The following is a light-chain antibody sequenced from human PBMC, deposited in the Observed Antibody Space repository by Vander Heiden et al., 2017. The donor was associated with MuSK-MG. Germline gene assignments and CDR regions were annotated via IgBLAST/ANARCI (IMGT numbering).Light chain of an antibody. Sequence: DIQMTQPPSSLSASVGDRVTITCQASQGISNDLNWYQQKPGKAPKVLIYDASKLKTGVPSRFSGSGSGTDFTFTINSLQPEDIATYYCQQYDNLPYTFGQGTNLEIK. CDR3: QQYDNLPYT. V-gene: IGKV1-33*01. CDR1: QGISND. CDR2: DAS. J-gene: IGKJ2*01.